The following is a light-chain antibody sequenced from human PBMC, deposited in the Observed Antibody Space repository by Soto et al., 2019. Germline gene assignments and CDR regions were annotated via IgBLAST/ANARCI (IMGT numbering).Light chain of an antibody. J-gene: IGKJ1*01. CDR3: QQTYTSPRR. CDR1: QSISRY. V-gene: IGKV1-39*01. CDR2: AAS. Sequence: DIQMTQSPSSLSASVGDRVTITCRASQSISRYINWYQQKPGKAPNLLIYAASNLQSGVPSRFSGSGAGTDFTLTISSLQPEDFATYYCQQTYTSPRRFGQGTKVEIK.